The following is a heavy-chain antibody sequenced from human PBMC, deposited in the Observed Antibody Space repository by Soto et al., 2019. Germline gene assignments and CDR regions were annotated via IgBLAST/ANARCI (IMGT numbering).Heavy chain of an antibody. Sequence: GGSLRLSCAASGFTFSNAWMSWVRQAPGKGLEWVGRIKSKTDGGTTDYAAPVKGRFTISRDDSKNTLYLQMNSLKTEDTAVYYCTTVFVWLRFRGLDYWGQGTLVTVSS. V-gene: IGHV3-15*01. CDR1: GFTFSNAW. J-gene: IGHJ4*02. CDR3: TTVFVWLRFRGLDY. D-gene: IGHD5-12*01. CDR2: IKSKTDGGTT.